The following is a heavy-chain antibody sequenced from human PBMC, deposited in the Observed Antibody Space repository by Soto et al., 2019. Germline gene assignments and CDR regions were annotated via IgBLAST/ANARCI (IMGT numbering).Heavy chain of an antibody. CDR2: IWYDGTKK. J-gene: IGHJ4*02. CDR1: GFAFNSYV. D-gene: IGHD7-27*01. Sequence: QVQVVESGGGVVQPGRSLRLSCAASGFAFNSYVMHWVRQAPGKGLEWVASIWYDGTKKYYGDSVKGRFTISRDNSKNTVDLQMNSLRGEDTAVYYCANTLTGPTDYWGQGNLVTVSS. V-gene: IGHV3-33*03. CDR3: ANTLTGPTDY.